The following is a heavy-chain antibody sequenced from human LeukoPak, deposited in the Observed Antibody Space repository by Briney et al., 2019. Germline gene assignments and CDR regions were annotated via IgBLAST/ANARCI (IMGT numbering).Heavy chain of an antibody. CDR1: GGSISSSSYY. CDR3: ARGKNYSSWYGNYMDV. Sequence: SETLSLTCTVSGGSISSSSYYWGWIRQPPGKGLEWIGEINHSGSTNYNPSLKSRVTISVDTSKNQFSLKLSSVTAADTAVYYCARGKNYSSWYGNYMDVWGKGTTVTVSS. D-gene: IGHD6-13*01. J-gene: IGHJ6*03. CDR2: INHSGST. V-gene: IGHV4-39*07.